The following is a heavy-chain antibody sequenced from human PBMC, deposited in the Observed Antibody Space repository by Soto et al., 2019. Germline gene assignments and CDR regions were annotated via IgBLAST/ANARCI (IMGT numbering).Heavy chain of an antibody. CDR1: GGSFSGYY. D-gene: IGHD6-19*01. J-gene: IGHJ4*02. CDR2: INHSGST. CDR3: ARGGPSGIAVAGTNYFDY. V-gene: IGHV4-34*01. Sequence: SETLSLTCAVYGGSFSGYYWSWIRQPPGKGLEWIGEINHSGSTNYNPSLKSRVTISVDTSKNQFSLKLSSVTAADTAVYYCARGGPSGIAVAGTNYFDYWGQGTLVTVSS.